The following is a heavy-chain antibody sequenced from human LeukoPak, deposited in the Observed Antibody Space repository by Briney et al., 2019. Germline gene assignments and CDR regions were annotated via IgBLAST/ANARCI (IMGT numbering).Heavy chain of an antibody. D-gene: IGHD2-8*01. J-gene: IGHJ4*02. Sequence: GESLKISCKCSGYIFANYWIGWVRQLPGKGLEWMGIIYPGDSDTRYSPSFQGQVTISADKSISTAYLQWSTLKASDTAMYYCARRGPNAPFDYWGQGTLVTVSS. CDR2: IYPGDSDT. V-gene: IGHV5-51*01. CDR3: ARRGPNAPFDY. CDR1: GYIFANYW.